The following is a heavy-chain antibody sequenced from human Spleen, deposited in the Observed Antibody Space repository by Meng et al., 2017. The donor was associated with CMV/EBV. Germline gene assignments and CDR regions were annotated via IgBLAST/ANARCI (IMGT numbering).Heavy chain of an antibody. Sequence: HITLKESGPTLVKPTQTLTLTCTFSGFSLSTSGVGVGWIRQPPGKALEWLTLIYWDDDKRYGPSLKSRLTITKDTSKNQVVLTMTNMDPVDTATYYCAHIQAEQWLRPFDYWGQGTLVTVSS. V-gene: IGHV2-5*05. CDR2: IYWDDDK. CDR3: AHIQAEQWLRPFDY. J-gene: IGHJ4*02. D-gene: IGHD6-19*01. CDR1: GFSLSTSGVG.